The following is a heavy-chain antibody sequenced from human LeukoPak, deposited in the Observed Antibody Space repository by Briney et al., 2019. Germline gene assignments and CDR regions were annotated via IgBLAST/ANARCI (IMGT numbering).Heavy chain of an antibody. J-gene: IGHJ4*02. CDR2: IIPIFGTA. V-gene: IGHV1-69*06. CDR3: AREFSGRYPPSYFDY. CDR1: GGTFSSYA. Sequence: GASVKVSCKASGGTFSSYAIGWVRQAPGQGLEWMGGIIPIFGTANYAQKFQGRVTITADKSTSTAYMELSSLRSEDTAVYYCAREFSGRYPPSYFDYWGQGTLVTVSS. D-gene: IGHD1-26*01.